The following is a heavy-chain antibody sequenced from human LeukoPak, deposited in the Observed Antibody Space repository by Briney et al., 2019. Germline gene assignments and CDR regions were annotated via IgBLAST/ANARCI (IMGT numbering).Heavy chain of an antibody. CDR3: ARSPNWVGATRGGFDY. V-gene: IGHV4-4*07. J-gene: IGHJ4*02. Sequence: SETLSLTCTVSGGSISSYYWCWIRQPAGEGLEWIGRIYTSGSTNYNPSLKSRVTMSVDTSKNQFSLKLSSVTAADTAVYYCARSPNWVGATRGGFDYWGQGTLVTVSS. CDR1: GGSISSYY. CDR2: IYTSGST. D-gene: IGHD1-26*01.